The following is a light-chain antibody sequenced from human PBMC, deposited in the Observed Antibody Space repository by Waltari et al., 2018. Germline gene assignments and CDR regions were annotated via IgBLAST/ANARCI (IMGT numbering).Light chain of an antibody. CDR2: DVS. Sequence: QSALTQPASVSGSPGQSITISCTGTSSDIGTYNYASWYQPHPGRAPKLIFYDVSKRPSGVSIRFSGSKSDNTASMTISGLQAEDEADYYCSSYTRVSASVVFGGGTKLTVL. CDR1: SSDIGTYNY. V-gene: IGLV2-14*03. CDR3: SSYTRVSASVV. J-gene: IGLJ3*02.